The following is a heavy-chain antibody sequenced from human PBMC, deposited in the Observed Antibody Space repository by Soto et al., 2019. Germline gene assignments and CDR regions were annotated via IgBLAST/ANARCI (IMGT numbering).Heavy chain of an antibody. CDR3: ARDKAAGTIWFDP. Sequence: EVQLVESGGGLVKPGGSLRLSCAASGFTFSSYSMNWVRQAPGKGLEWVSYISSSSSYIYYADSVKGRFTISRDNAKNSLYLQMNSLRAEDTAVYYCARDKAAGTIWFDPWGHGTLVTVSS. CDR2: ISSSSSYI. CDR1: GFTFSSYS. V-gene: IGHV3-21*01. D-gene: IGHD6-13*01. J-gene: IGHJ5*02.